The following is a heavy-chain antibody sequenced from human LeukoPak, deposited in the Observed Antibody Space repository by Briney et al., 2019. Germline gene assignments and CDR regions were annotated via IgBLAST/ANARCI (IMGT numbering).Heavy chain of an antibody. CDR1: GYTFTSYY. CDR2: IIPIFGSS. D-gene: IGHD5-18*01. V-gene: IGHV1-69*13. Sequence: GASVKVSCKASGYTFTSYYMHWVRQAPGQGLEWMGGIIPIFGSSNYAQKFQGRVTITADESTTTAYMELSSLRSEDTAVYYCARVTHTELSTWFDPWGQGTLVTVSS. CDR3: ARVTHTELSTWFDP. J-gene: IGHJ5*02.